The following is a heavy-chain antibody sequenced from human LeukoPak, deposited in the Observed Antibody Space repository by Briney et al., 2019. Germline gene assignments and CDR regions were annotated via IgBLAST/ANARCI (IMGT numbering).Heavy chain of an antibody. CDR3: ARGSFRSLDY. CDR2: IYYSGST. J-gene: IGHJ4*02. V-gene: IGHV4-59*01. Sequence: SETLSLTCTVSGGSISSYYWSWIRQPPGKGLEWIGYIYYSGSTNYNPSLKSRVTISVDTSKNQFSLKLSSVTAADTAVYCCARGSFRSLDYLGRGTLVTVSS. D-gene: IGHD1-26*01. CDR1: GGSISSYY.